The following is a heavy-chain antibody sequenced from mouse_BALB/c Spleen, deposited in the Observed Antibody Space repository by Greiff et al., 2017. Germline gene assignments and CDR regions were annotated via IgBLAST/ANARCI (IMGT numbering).Heavy chain of an antibody. V-gene: IGHV5-4*02. D-gene: IGHD2-4*01. Sequence: EVKVVESGGGLVKPGGSLKLSCAASGFTFSDYYMYWVRQTPEKRLEWVATISDGGSYTYYPDSVKGRFTISRDNAKNNLYLQMSSLKSEDTAMYYCARDDATMTLDYWGQGTSVTVSS. CDR1: GFTFSDYY. J-gene: IGHJ4*01. CDR3: ARDDATMTLDY. CDR2: ISDGGSYT.